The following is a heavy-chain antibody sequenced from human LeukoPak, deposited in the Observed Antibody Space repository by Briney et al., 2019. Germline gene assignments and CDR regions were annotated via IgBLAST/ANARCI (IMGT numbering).Heavy chain of an antibody. CDR1: GYTFTGYY. Sequence: ASVKVSCTASGYTFTGYYMHWVRQAPGQGLEWMGWINPNSSGTSYAQKFQGRVTMTRDTSISTAYMELNRLRSDDTAVYYCARGPEPDYGSGNYYNADLIDYWGQGTLVTVSS. J-gene: IGHJ4*02. V-gene: IGHV1-2*02. CDR3: ARGPEPDYGSGNYYNADLIDY. CDR2: INPNSSGT. D-gene: IGHD3-10*01.